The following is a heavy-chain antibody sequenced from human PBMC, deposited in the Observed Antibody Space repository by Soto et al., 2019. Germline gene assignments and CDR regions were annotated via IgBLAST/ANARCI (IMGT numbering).Heavy chain of an antibody. CDR3: ARESLDYDILTGYLAPYYYYYYGMDV. Sequence: SVKVSCKASGGTFSSYAISWVRQAPGQGLEWMGGIIPIFGTANYAQKFQGRVTITADESTSTAYMELSSLRSEDTAVYYCARESLDYDILTGYLAPYYYYYYGMDVWGQGTTVTVSS. J-gene: IGHJ6*02. V-gene: IGHV1-69*13. CDR1: GGTFSSYA. D-gene: IGHD3-9*01. CDR2: IIPIFGTA.